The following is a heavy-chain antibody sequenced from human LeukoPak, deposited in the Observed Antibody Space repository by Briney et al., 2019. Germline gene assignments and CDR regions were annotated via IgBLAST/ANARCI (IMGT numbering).Heavy chain of an antibody. D-gene: IGHD2-8*01. V-gene: IGHV1-2*06. Sequence: ASVNVSCNSSGYPFTGYYIQWIRQAPGQGLEWMGRINPDTGNTNYAQKFQGRVSLTRDTSITTVYMELSSLRSDDTAVYFCARRTPQYCTSSACYADYWGQGTLITVSS. CDR3: ARRTPQYCTSSACYADY. J-gene: IGHJ4*02. CDR1: GYPFTGYY. CDR2: INPDTGNT.